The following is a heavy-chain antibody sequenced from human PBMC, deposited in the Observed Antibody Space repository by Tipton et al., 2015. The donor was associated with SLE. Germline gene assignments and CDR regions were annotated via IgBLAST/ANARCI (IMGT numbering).Heavy chain of an antibody. J-gene: IGHJ4*02. CDR3: ARDPGYSSSWNYFDY. CDR1: GYFISSGYY. D-gene: IGHD6-13*01. Sequence: TLSLTCAVSGYFISSGYYWGWIRQPPGKGLEWIGSIYHIGSTYYNPSLKSRVTISVDTSKNQFSLKLSSVTAADTAVYYCARDPGYSSSWNYFDYWGQGTLVTVSS. V-gene: IGHV4-38-2*02. CDR2: IYHIGST.